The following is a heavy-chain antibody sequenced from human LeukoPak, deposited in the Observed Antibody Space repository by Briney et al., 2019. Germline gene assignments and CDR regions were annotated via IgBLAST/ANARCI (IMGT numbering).Heavy chain of an antibody. CDR3: ARWGLYYFDY. V-gene: IGHV3-7*04. CDR2: IKKDGSEK. Sequence: PGGSLRLSCAASGFTFSAYWMSWVRQTPGKGLEWVANIKKDGSEKYYVDSVKGRFTIPRDNAKNSLYLQMNSLRAEDTAVYYCARWGLYYFDYWGQGTLVTVSS. J-gene: IGHJ4*02. D-gene: IGHD2-21*02. CDR1: GFTFSAYW.